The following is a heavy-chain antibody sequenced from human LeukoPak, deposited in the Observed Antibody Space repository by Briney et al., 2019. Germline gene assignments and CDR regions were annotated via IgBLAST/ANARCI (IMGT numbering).Heavy chain of an antibody. CDR1: GFTFSSYS. V-gene: IGHV3-48*01. CDR2: ISSSSSTI. Sequence: GGSLRLSCAASGFTFSSYSMNWVRQAPGKGLEWVSYISSSSSTIYYADSVKGRFTISRDNAKNSLYLQMNSLRAEDTAVYYCARETARASGSYYGSSYWGQGTLVTVSS. D-gene: IGHD3-10*01. J-gene: IGHJ4*02. CDR3: ARETARASGSYYGSSY.